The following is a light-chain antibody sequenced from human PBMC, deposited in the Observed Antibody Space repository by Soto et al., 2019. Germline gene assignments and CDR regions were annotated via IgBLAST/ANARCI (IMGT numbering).Light chain of an antibody. CDR3: QQYNKWPRT. CDR2: GAS. CDR1: QSVSSI. Sequence: EIVMTQSPATLSVSPGESATLSCRASQSVSSILAWYQQKPGQAPRLLIYGASTRATGIPARFSGSGSGTEFTLTISSLQSEDFAVYYCQQYNKWPRTFGQGTKVEIK. V-gene: IGKV3-15*01. J-gene: IGKJ1*01.